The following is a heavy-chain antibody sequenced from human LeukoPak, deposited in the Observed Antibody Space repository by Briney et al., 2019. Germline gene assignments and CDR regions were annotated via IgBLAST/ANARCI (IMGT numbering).Heavy chain of an antibody. Sequence: SETLSLTCTVSGGSISSYYWSWIRQPSGKGLEWIGYIYNSGSTNYNPSLKSRVTISVDTSKNQFSLKLSSVTAADTAVYYCARDVGATPGYFDYWGQGTLVTVSS. CDR3: ARDVGATPGYFDY. J-gene: IGHJ4*02. CDR1: GGSISSYY. D-gene: IGHD1-26*01. CDR2: IYNSGST. V-gene: IGHV4-59*01.